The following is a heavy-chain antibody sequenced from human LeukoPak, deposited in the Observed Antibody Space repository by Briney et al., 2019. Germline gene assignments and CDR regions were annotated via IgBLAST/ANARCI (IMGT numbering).Heavy chain of an antibody. CDR3: ARQRSSGVSYYYGMDV. J-gene: IGHJ6*02. D-gene: IGHD2-8*02. CDR1: GGSISSYY. V-gene: IGHV4-59*08. Sequence: SETLSLTCTVSGGSISSYYWSWIRQPPGKGLEWIGYIYYSGSTNYNPSLKSRVTISVDTSKNQFSLKLSSVTAADTAVYYCARQRSSGVSYYYGMDVWGQGTTVTVSS. CDR2: IYYSGST.